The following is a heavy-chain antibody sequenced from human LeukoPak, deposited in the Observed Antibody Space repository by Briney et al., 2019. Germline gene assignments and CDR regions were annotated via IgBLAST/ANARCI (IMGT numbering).Heavy chain of an antibody. CDR1: GFTFSNYE. J-gene: IGHJ6*03. V-gene: IGHV3-48*03. CDR2: ISGSAATI. CDR3: ANGNRCTSPNCLGYYYFYMDV. D-gene: IGHD2-8*01. Sequence: GGSLRLSCAASGFTFSNYEMTWVRQAPGKGLEWVSYISGSAATIFYTDSVKGRFTISRDNAKNSLYLQMNSLRAEDTAVYYCANGNRCTSPNCLGYYYFYMDVWGKGTTVTVSS.